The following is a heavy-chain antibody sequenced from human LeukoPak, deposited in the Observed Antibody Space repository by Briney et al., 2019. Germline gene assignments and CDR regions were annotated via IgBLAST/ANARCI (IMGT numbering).Heavy chain of an antibody. J-gene: IGHJ4*02. CDR3: AKFATRAVTSAFDY. Sequence: GGSLRLSCAASGFTFSSYAMSWVRQAPGKGLEWVPAISGSGGSTYYADSVKGRSTISRDNSKNTLYLQMNSLRAEDTAVCYCAKFATRAVTSAFDYWGQGTLVTVSS. V-gene: IGHV3-23*01. CDR1: GFTFSSYA. D-gene: IGHD1-14*01. CDR2: ISGSGGST.